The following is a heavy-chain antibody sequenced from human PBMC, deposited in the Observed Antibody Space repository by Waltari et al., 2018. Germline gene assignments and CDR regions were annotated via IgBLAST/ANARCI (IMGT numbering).Heavy chain of an antibody. CDR2: IYYSRST. Sequence: QVQLQESGPGLVKPSETLSLTCTVSGGSISSHYWSWFRQPPGKGLEWIGYIYYSRSTNYNPSLKSRVTISVDTSKNQFSLKLSSVTAADTAVYYCAREPGDYSVRYFDLWGRGTLVTVSS. CDR3: AREPGDYSVRYFDL. CDR1: GGSISSHY. V-gene: IGHV4-59*11. J-gene: IGHJ2*01. D-gene: IGHD4-17*01.